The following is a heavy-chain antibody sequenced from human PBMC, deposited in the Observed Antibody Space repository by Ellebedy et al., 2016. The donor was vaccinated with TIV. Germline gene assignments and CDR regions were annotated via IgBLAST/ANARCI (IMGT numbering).Heavy chain of an antibody. J-gene: IGHJ4*02. CDR1: GGSISSSSYY. D-gene: IGHD3-10*01. V-gene: IGHV4-39*01. Sequence: SETLSLXXTVSGGSISSSSYYWGWIRQPPGKGLEWIGSIYYSGSTYYNPSLKSRVTISVDTSKNQFSLKLSSVTAADTAVYYCARGGREGLWFGEPILFDRYDYWGQGTLVTVSS. CDR2: IYYSGST. CDR3: ARGGREGLWFGEPILFDRYDY.